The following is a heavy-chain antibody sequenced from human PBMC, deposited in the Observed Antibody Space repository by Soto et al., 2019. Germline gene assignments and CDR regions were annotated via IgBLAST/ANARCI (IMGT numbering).Heavy chain of an antibody. D-gene: IGHD3-3*01. CDR2: ISSSSSTI. V-gene: IGHV3-48*02. J-gene: IGHJ6*02. CDR1: GFTFSSYS. CDR3: ARVVPTPLTIFGVVTHYYYYYGMDV. Sequence: EVQLVESGGGLVQPGGSLRLSCAASGFTFSSYSMNWVRQAPGKGLEWVSYISSSSSTIYYADSVKGRFTISRDTAKNSLYLQMNSLRDEDTAVYYCARVVPTPLTIFGVVTHYYYYYGMDVWGQGTTVTVSS.